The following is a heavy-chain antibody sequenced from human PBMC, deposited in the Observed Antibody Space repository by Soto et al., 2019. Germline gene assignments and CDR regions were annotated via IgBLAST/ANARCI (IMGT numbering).Heavy chain of an antibody. J-gene: IGHJ4*02. CDR2: IDWDDDK. V-gene: IGHV2-70*01. Sequence: SGPTLVNSTQTLTLTCTFSGFSLSTSGMCVSWIRQPPGKALEWLALIDWDDDKYYSTSLKTRLTISKDTSKNQVVLTMTNMDPVDTATYYCARITTSGSYYSAFDYWGQGTLVTVSS. D-gene: IGHD1-26*01. CDR1: GFSLSTSGMC. CDR3: ARITTSGSYYSAFDY.